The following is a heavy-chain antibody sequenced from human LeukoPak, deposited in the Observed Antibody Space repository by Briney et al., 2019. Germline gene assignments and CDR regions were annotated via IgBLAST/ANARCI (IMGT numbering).Heavy chain of an antibody. CDR1: GGGLSYY. D-gene: IGHD6-6*01. CDR2: IFYSGNT. J-gene: IGHJ5*02. Sequence: SETLSLTCTVSGGGLSYYWGWIRQAPGKGLEWIGTIFYSGNTYYNPSLKSRVTISVDTSKNQFSLKLSSVTAADTAVYYCAREAPAGSSSWWVRIMWFDPWGQGTLVTVSS. CDR3: AREAPAGSSSWWVRIMWFDP. V-gene: IGHV4-39*07.